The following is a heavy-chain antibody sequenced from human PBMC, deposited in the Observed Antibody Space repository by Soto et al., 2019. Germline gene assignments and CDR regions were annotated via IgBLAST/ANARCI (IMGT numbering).Heavy chain of an antibody. Sequence: PSETLSLTCTVSGGSISSNNYYWGWIRQPPGKGLQWIGGISHSGDTYYNPSLKNRVTMSVDRSKIQFSLKLRSVTAADTGVYYSARNRSEATVPYALDYWGQGALVTVSS. D-gene: IGHD3-10*01. CDR3: ARNRSEATVPYALDY. CDR2: ISHSGDT. CDR1: GGSISSNNYY. J-gene: IGHJ4*02. V-gene: IGHV4-39*01.